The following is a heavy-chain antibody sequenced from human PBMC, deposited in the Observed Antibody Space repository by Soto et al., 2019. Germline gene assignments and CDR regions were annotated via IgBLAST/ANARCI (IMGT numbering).Heavy chain of an antibody. J-gene: IGHJ4*02. CDR2: IYYSGTT. Sequence: SETLSLTCTVSGGSISSSSYYWGWIRQPPGKGLVWIGSIYYSGTTYYSPSLKSRVTISVDTSKNQFSLKLSSVTAADTAVYYCARHRGYYDILTGYYTELNFDYWGQGTLVTVSS. V-gene: IGHV4-39*01. CDR3: ARHRGYYDILTGYYTELNFDY. CDR1: GGSISSSSYY. D-gene: IGHD3-9*01.